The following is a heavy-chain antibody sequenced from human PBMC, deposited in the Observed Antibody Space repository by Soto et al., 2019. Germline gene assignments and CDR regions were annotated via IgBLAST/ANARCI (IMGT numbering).Heavy chain of an antibody. V-gene: IGHV4-4*07. J-gene: IGHJ5*02. Sequence: SETLSPTCTVSGASISGFYWSWIRKSAGKGLEWIGRIYATGTTDYNPSLKSRVMMSVDTSKKQFSLKLRSVTAADTAVCYCVRDGTKTLRDWFDPWGQGISVTVSS. D-gene: IGHD1-1*01. CDR3: VRDGTKTLRDWFDP. CDR2: IYATGTT. CDR1: GASISGFY.